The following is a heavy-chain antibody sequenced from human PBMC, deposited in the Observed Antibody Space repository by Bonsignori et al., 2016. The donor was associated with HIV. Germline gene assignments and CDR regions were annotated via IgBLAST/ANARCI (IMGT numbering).Heavy chain of an antibody. D-gene: IGHD2-15*01. V-gene: IGHV4-59*01. J-gene: IGHJ3*02. Sequence: WIRQPPGKGLEWIGYIYYSGSTNYNPSLKSRVTISVDTSKNQFSLKLSSVTAADTAVYYCARDPDGSWGRLGAFDIWGQGTMVTVSS. CDR2: IYYSGST. CDR3: ARDPDGSWGRLGAFDI.